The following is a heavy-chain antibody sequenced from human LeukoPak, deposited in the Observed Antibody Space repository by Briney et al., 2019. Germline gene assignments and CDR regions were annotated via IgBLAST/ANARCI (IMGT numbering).Heavy chain of an antibody. CDR3: ARTRPTMQGWGFDS. V-gene: IGHV1-18*01. CDR2: ISCYDGNT. Sequence: XTXVRQAPGXGXGGVXWISCYDGNTNYPQKLQGRVTLATDTSTTTVYMELRGVTSDDTAVYYCARTRPTMQGWGFDSWGQGTLVTVSS. D-gene: IGHD5-12*01. J-gene: IGHJ4*02.